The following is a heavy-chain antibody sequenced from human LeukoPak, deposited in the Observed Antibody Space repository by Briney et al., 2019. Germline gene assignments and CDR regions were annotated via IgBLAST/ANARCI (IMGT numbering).Heavy chain of an antibody. V-gene: IGHV4-34*01. Sequence: SETLSLTCAVYGGSFSGYYWGWIRQPPGKGLEWIGEINHSGSTNYNPSLKSRVTISVDTSKNQFSLKLSSVTAADTAVYYCASASGSLDYWGQGTLVTVSS. CDR1: GGSFSGYY. J-gene: IGHJ4*02. CDR3: ASASGSLDY. D-gene: IGHD6-19*01. CDR2: INHSGST.